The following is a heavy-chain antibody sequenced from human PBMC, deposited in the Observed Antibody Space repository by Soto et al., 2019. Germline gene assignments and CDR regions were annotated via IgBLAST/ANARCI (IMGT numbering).Heavy chain of an antibody. J-gene: IGHJ4*02. D-gene: IGHD1-7*01. CDR2: IRFDGSNE. Sequence: GGSLRLSCAVPGGIFHGYGMHWVRQAPGKGLEWVAIIRFDGSNEEYADSVKGRFTNSRDNSKNTLYLQMNNLGAEDTAVYYCARDGIGGTVFRGYLDYWGRGTVVTVSS. V-gene: IGHV3-33*01. CDR1: GGIFHGYG. CDR3: ARDGIGGTVFRGYLDY.